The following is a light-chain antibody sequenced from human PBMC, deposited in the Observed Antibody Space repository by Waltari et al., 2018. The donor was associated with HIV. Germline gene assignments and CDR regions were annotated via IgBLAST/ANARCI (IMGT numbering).Light chain of an antibody. CDR3: QTWGTGIAV. J-gene: IGLJ2*01. CDR2: VNSDGSH. V-gene: IGLV4-69*01. CDR1: SGHSSNA. Sequence: QPVLTQPPSASGSLGASVKLTCTLSSGHSSNAIAWHQQQPEKGPRFLMKVNSDGSHNRGAGIPDRFACSTYGAWRYLTISRLQSEDEADYYCQTWGTGIAVFGGGTKLTVL.